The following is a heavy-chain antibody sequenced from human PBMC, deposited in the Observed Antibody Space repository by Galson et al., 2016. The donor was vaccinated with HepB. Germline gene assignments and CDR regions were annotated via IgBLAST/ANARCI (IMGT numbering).Heavy chain of an antibody. CDR3: ARLYDGTASGDY. J-gene: IGHJ4*02. V-gene: IGHV4-59*08. CDR2: IYYSGST. Sequence: SETLSLTCTVSGGSISSYYWSWIRQPPGKGLEWIGYIYYSGSTNYNPSLKSQVTISVDTSKNQFSLRLSSVTAADTALYFCARLYDGTASGDYWGRGTLVTVSS. D-gene: IGHD5/OR15-5a*01. CDR1: GGSISSYY.